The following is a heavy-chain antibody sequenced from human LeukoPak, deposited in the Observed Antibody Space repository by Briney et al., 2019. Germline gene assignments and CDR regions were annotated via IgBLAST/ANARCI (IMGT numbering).Heavy chain of an antibody. CDR3: AREYSSSSGSVSDY. Sequence: GGSLRLSCAASGFTFSSYNMNWVRQAPGKGLEWVSYITSSSSTIYYADSVKGRFTISRDDAKNSLYLQMNSLRDEDTAVYYCAREYSSSSGSVSDYWGQGTLVTVSS. CDR1: GFTFSSYN. V-gene: IGHV3-48*02. J-gene: IGHJ4*02. CDR2: ITSSSSTI. D-gene: IGHD6-6*01.